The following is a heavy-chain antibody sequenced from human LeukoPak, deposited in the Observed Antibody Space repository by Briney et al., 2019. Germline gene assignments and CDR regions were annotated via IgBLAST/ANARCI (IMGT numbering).Heavy chain of an antibody. Sequence: GGSLRLSCAASGFTFSSYGMHWVRQAPGKGLEWVAFIRYDGSNKYYADSVKGRFTISRDNSKNTLYPQMNSLRAEDTAVYYCAKDRGSGTYYLIPDYWGQGTLVIVSS. CDR2: IRYDGSNK. J-gene: IGHJ4*02. CDR1: GFTFSSYG. D-gene: IGHD3-10*01. CDR3: AKDRGSGTYYLIPDY. V-gene: IGHV3-30*02.